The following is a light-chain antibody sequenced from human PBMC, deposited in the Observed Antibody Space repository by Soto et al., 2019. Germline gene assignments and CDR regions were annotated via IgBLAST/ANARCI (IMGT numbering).Light chain of an antibody. CDR1: QSVSSD. J-gene: IGKJ1*01. CDR2: GAS. Sequence: EIVMTQSPATLSVSPGERATLSCRASQSVSSDLAWYQQKPGQAPRLLIYGASTRAAAIPARFSASGSGTEFTLTISSLTSEDFAVYYCQQYNYWWTFGQGTKVEIK. CDR3: QQYNYWWT. V-gene: IGKV3-15*01.